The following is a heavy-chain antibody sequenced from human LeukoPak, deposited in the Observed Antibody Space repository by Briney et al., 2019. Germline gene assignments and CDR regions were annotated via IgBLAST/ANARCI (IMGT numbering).Heavy chain of an antibody. CDR3: ARAYSSWGGGYGAFDI. V-gene: IGHV3-53*01. CDR1: GFTVSSNY. J-gene: IGHJ3*02. D-gene: IGHD3-22*01. CDR2: IYSGGST. Sequence: PGGSLRLSCAASGFTVSSNYMSWVRQAPGKGLEWVSVIYSGGSTYYADSVKGRFTISRDNSKNTLYLQMNSLRAEDTAVYYCARAYSSWGGGYGAFDIWGQGTMVTVSS.